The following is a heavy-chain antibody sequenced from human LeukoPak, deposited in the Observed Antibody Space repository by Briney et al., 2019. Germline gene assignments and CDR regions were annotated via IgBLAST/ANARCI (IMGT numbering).Heavy chain of an antibody. CDR3: AKVGGGDYMGGDFDY. CDR1: GFTFSSHE. D-gene: IGHD4-17*01. CDR2: ISGSGGNT. V-gene: IGHV3-23*01. Sequence: GGSLRLSCEASGFTFSSHEMNWVRHAPGKGLEGVSVISGSGGNTYYTDSVKGRFTISRDNSKNTLYLQMNSLRAEDTAIYYCAKVGGGDYMGGDFDYWGQGTLVTVSS. J-gene: IGHJ4*02.